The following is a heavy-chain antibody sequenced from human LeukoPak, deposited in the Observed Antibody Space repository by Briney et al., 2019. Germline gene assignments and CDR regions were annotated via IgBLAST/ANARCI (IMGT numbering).Heavy chain of an antibody. CDR1: GFTFSSYA. J-gene: IGHJ5*02. V-gene: IGHV3-23*01. CDR2: ISGSGGTT. Sequence: GGSLRLSCAASGFTFSSYALTWVRQAPGKGLEWVSSISGSGGTTYYADSVKGRFTISRDNSMNTVYLQMNNLRAEDTAVYYCAKDPDRRGYGDLPTGWVTWGQGTLVTVSS. D-gene: IGHD4-17*01. CDR3: AKDPDRRGYGDLPTGWVT.